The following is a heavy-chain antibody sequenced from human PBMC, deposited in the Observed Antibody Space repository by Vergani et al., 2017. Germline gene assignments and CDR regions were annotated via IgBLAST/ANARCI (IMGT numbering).Heavy chain of an antibody. J-gene: IGHJ6*02. CDR1: GFTFSNAW. D-gene: IGHD5-18*01. V-gene: IGHV3-15*01. CDR2: IKSKTDGGTT. Sequence: EVQLVESGGGLVKPGGSLRLSCAASGFTFSNAWMSWVRQAPGKGLEWVGRIKSKTDGGTTDYAAPVKGRFTISRDDSKNTLYLQMNSLRAEDTAVYYCAKGGRYSYGTDYYYGMDVWGQGTTVTVSS. CDR3: AKGGRYSYGTDYYYGMDV.